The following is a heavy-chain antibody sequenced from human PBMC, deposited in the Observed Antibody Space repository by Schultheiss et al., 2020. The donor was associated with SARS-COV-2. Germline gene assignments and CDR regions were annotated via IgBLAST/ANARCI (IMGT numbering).Heavy chain of an antibody. V-gene: IGHV3-23*01. CDR3: ARGLTSGSYTR. CDR1: GFTFTDYD. CDR2: ISGSGKST. Sequence: GGSLRLSCAASGFTFTDYDMSWVRQAPGKGLEWVSAISGSGKSTYYADSVRGRFSISRDTSKSTLYLQMNSLRAEDTAVYYCARGLTSGSYTRWGQGTLVTVSS. J-gene: IGHJ4*02. D-gene: IGHD1-26*01.